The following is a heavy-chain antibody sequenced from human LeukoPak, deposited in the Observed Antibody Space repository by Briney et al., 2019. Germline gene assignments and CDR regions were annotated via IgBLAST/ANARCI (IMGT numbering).Heavy chain of an antibody. CDR3: STVEHF. Sequence: GGSLRLSCSASGLTLSGYWMHWVRQIPGKGLVWVSRIDSDGSGKSYADSVKGRFTISRDDVKNMLYLQMNSLRVEDTGLYYCSTVEHFWGQGTLVTVSS. CDR2: IDSDGSGK. V-gene: IGHV3-74*01. CDR1: GLTLSGYW. J-gene: IGHJ4*02. D-gene: IGHD1/OR15-1a*01.